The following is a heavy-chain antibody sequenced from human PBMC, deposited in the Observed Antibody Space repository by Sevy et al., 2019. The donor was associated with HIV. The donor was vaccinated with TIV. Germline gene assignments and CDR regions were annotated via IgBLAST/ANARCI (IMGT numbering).Heavy chain of an antibody. CDR1: GFTFSDHY. Sequence: GGSLRLSCAASGFTFSDHYMDWVRQAPGKGLEWVGRTRNKANGYTTEYAASVKGRFSISRDDSTNSMYLQMNSLQTEDTAVYYCARGGTASSRYFDPFHIRGQGTVVTVSS. CDR3: ARGGTASSRYFDPFHI. J-gene: IGHJ3*02. V-gene: IGHV3-72*01. CDR2: TRNKANGYTT. D-gene: IGHD3-22*01.